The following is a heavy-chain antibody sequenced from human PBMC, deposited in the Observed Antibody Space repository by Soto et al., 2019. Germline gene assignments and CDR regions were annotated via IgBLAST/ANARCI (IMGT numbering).Heavy chain of an antibody. CDR1: GFTFDDYA. D-gene: IGHD4-17*01. CDR2: ISWNSGSI. CDR3: AKDRVTTSDDAFDI. J-gene: IGHJ3*02. Sequence: PGGSLRLSCAASGFTFDDYAMHWVRQAPGKGLEWVSGISWNSGSIGYADSVKGRFTISRDNAKNSLYLQMNSLRAEDMALYYCAKDRVTTSDDAFDIWGQGTMVTVSS. V-gene: IGHV3-9*03.